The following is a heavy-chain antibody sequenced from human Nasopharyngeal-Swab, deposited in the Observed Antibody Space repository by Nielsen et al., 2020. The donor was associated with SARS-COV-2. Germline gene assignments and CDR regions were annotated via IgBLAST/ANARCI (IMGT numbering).Heavy chain of an antibody. CDR2: ISSSSSYI. D-gene: IGHD6-6*01. J-gene: IGHJ4*02. CDR3: TTYSSSHFDY. Sequence: WIRQPPGKGLEWVSSISSSSSYIYYADSVKGRFTISRDNAKNSLYLQMNSLKTEDTAVYYCTTYSSSHFDYWGQGTLVTVSS. V-gene: IGHV3-21*03.